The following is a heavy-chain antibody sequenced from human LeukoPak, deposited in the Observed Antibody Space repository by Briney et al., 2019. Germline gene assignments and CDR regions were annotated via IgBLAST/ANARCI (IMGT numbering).Heavy chain of an antibody. V-gene: IGHV1-69*04. CDR2: IIPILGIA. Sequence: ASVKVSCKASGGTFSSYAISWVRQAPGQGLEWMGRIIPILGIANYAQRFQGRVTITADKSTSTAYMELRSLRSDDTAVYYCARGARSFDAFDIWGQGTMVTVSS. J-gene: IGHJ3*02. CDR3: ARGARSFDAFDI. CDR1: GGTFSSYA.